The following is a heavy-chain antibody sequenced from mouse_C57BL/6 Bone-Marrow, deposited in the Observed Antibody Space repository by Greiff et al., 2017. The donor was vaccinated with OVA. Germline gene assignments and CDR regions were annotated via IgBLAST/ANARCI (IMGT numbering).Heavy chain of an antibody. J-gene: IGHJ2*01. CDR1: GFNITDYY. CDR3: TTCYYFFDN. Sequence: VQLQQSGAELVRPGASVKLSCTASGFNITDYYMHWVKQRPEQGLEWIGRIDPEDGDTESAPKFQGKATMTADTSSNTAYLQLSSLTSEYTAVYYCTTCYYFFDNWGQGTTLTVSS. D-gene: IGHD2-1*01. V-gene: IGHV14-1*01. CDR2: IDPEDGDT.